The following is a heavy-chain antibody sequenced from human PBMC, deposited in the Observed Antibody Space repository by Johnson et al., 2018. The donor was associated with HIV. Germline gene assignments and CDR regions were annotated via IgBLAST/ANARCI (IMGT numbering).Heavy chain of an antibody. CDR2: ISYDGSNK. D-gene: IGHD1-1*01. Sequence: QVLLVESGGGLVKPGGSLRLSCAASGFTFSSYAMHWVRQAPGKGLEWVAVISYDGSNKYYADSVKGRFTISRDNSKNTLYLQMNSLRAEDTAVYSCAKGGRGTTRSRAQKGAFDSWGQGTMVTVSS. J-gene: IGHJ3*02. CDR1: GFTFSSYA. V-gene: IGHV3-30-3*01. CDR3: AKGGRGTTRSRAQKGAFDS.